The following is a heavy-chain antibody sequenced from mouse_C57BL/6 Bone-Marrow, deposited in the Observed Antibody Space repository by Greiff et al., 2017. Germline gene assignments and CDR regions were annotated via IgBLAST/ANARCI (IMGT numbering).Heavy chain of an antibody. Sequence: QVQLQQSGAELARPGASVKMSCKASGYTFTSYTMHWVKQRPGQGLEWIGYINPSSGYTKYNQKFKDKATLTADKSSSTAYMKLSSLTSEDSAVYYCARFLPFYYYGSSYVGNWYFDVWGTGTTVTVSS. CDR3: ARFLPFYYYGSSYVGNWYFDV. V-gene: IGHV1-4*01. J-gene: IGHJ1*03. D-gene: IGHD1-1*01. CDR2: INPSSGYT. CDR1: GYTFTSYT.